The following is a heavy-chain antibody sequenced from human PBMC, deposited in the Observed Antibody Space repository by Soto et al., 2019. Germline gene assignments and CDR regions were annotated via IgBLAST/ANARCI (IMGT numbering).Heavy chain of an antibody. CDR1: GGTFSSYA. Sequence: GASVKVSCKASGGTFSSYAISWVRQAPGQGLEWMGGIIPIFGTANYAQKFQGRVTITADESTSTAYMELSSLRSEDTAVYYCARSHLPTVVTGYSAFDIWGQGTMVTVSS. CDR2: IIPIFGTA. J-gene: IGHJ3*02. CDR3: ARSHLPTVVTGYSAFDI. D-gene: IGHD4-17*01. V-gene: IGHV1-69*13.